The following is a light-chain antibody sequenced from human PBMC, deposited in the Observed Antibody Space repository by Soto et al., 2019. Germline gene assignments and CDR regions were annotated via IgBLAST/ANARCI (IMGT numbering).Light chain of an antibody. CDR2: GAS. J-gene: IGKJ1*01. V-gene: IGKV3-15*01. CDR1: QSVSLS. CDR3: HQYDSWT. Sequence: EIVLTQSPATLSVSLGDSATLSCRASQSVSLSLAWYQMRPGQPPRLLIYGASTRATDIPARFSGSGSGTDFTLTISSLQSEDFAVYYCHQYDSWTFGQGTKVDIK.